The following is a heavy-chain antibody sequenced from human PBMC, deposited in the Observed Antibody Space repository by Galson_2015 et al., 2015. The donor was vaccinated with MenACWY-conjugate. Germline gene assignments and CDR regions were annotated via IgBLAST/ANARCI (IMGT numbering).Heavy chain of an antibody. CDR2: MSYDGSNK. J-gene: IGHJ3*02. CDR1: GFTFSSYT. V-gene: IGHV3-30*01. Sequence: SLRLSCAASGFTFSSYTMHWVRQAPGKGLEWVAVMSYDGSNKYYADSVKGRFTISRDNSKNTLYLQMDSLRAEDTAVYYCARRRGRTLAHAFEIWGQGTMVTISS. CDR3: ARRRGRTLAHAFEI. D-gene: IGHD2-2*01.